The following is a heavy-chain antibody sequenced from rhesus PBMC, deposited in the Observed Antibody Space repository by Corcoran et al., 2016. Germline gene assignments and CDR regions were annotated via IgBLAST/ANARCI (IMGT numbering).Heavy chain of an antibody. CDR3: AKEPTVTTSGY. CDR2: ISYTGGST. D-gene: IGHD4-35*01. CDR1: GFSFSDYY. V-gene: IGHV3S18*01. J-gene: IGHJ4*01. Sequence: EVQLVESGGGLAKPGGSLRLSCAASGFSFSDYYMYWVRQAPGKGLEWVSGISYTGGSTYYADSVKGRFTISRDNSKNTLSLQMNSLRAEDTAVYYCAKEPTVTTSGYWGQGVLVTVSS.